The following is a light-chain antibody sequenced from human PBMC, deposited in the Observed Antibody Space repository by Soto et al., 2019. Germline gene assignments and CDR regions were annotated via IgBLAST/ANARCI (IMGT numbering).Light chain of an antibody. Sequence: EIVLTQSPGTLSLSPGERATLSCRASQSVSSSFLAWYQQKVGQAPRLLIYGASSRATGIPDRFSGSVSGTDFTLTISRLEPEDFAVYYCQQYGSSPRTFGQGTRLEIK. V-gene: IGKV3-20*01. CDR1: QSVSSSF. CDR2: GAS. J-gene: IGKJ5*01. CDR3: QQYGSSPRT.